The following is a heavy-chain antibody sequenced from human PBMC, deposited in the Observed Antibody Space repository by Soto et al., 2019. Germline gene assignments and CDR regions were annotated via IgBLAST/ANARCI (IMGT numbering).Heavy chain of an antibody. CDR3: ASGGSSNWFDP. D-gene: IGHD1-26*01. CDR2: IYYTGSA. Sequence: SETLSLTCTVSSGSISSADYYWSWIRQPPGKGLEWIGYIYYTGSAYYNPSLKSRVTMSVDTSKNQFSLKVTSVTAADTAVYYCASGGSSNWFDPWGQGTRVTVS. J-gene: IGHJ5*02. CDR1: SGSISSADYY. V-gene: IGHV4-30-4*01.